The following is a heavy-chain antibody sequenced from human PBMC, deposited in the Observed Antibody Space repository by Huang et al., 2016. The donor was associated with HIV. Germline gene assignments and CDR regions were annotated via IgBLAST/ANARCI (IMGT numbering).Heavy chain of an antibody. V-gene: IGHV1-69*13. Sequence: QVQLVQSGAEMKKSGSSVKVSCKASGGTVSSFSFSWVRQAPGHGLEWIGGIIPWNDTTDLGQKFRGRVTLPADESTNTAFMELSGLTSQDTAVYYCARGVGNSNRGFDIWGQGTLVTVS. D-gene: IGHD5-18*01. CDR1: GGTVSSFS. CDR3: ARGVGNSNRGFDI. J-gene: IGHJ4*02. CDR2: IIPWNDTT.